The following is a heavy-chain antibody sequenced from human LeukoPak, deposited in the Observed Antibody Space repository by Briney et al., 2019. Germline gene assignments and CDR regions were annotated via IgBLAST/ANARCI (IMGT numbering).Heavy chain of an antibody. D-gene: IGHD3-3*01. CDR1: GFTFSSYG. Sequence: GGSLRLSCAASGFTFSSYGMHWVRQAPGKGLEWVAVISYDGSNKYYADSVKGRFTISRDNSKNTLYLQMNSLRAEDTAVYYCAKDLDRGFGRFLEWLQTGPRDNWFDPWGQGTLVTVSS. J-gene: IGHJ5*02. V-gene: IGHV3-30*18. CDR2: ISYDGSNK. CDR3: AKDLDRGFGRFLEWLQTGPRDNWFDP.